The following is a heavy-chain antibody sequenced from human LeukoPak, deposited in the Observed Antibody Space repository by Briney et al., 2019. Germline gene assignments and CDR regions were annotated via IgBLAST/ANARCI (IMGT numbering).Heavy chain of an antibody. D-gene: IGHD4-23*01. J-gene: IGHJ4*02. Sequence: GGSLRLSCEVSGFTFSRYAMSWVRQAPGKGLEWVSTIGSTAATTYYADSVKGRFTISRDNSKNTLYLQMNSLKADDTAVHYCARNYGGNYLYYFDYWGQGTLVTVSS. CDR3: ARNYGGNYLYYFDY. V-gene: IGHV3-23*01. CDR1: GFTFSRYA. CDR2: IGSTAATT.